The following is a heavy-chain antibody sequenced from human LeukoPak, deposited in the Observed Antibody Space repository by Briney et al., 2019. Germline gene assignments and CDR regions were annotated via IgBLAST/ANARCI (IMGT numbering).Heavy chain of an antibody. CDR2: IYYSGST. CDR1: GGSISSSSYY. D-gene: IGHD6-13*01. CDR3: ARQLHSTRGFDP. V-gene: IGHV4-39*01. J-gene: IGHJ5*02. Sequence: PSETLSLTCTVPGGSISSSSYYWGWIRQPPGKGLEWIGSIYYSGSTYYNPSLNSRVTISVDMSKNQFSLKLSSVTAADTAVYYCARQLHSTRGFDPWGQGTLVTVSS.